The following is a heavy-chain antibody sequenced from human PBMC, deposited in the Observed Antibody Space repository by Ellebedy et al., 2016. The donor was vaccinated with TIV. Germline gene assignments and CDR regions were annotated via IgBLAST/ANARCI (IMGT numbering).Heavy chain of an antibody. Sequence: GGSLRLXCAASGFTFRSYSMNWVRQAPGKGLEWVSYISSSSSTIYYADSVKGRFTISRDNAKNSLYLQMNSLRAEDTAVYYCVRAPRGQYYFDYWGQGTLVTVSS. CDR3: VRAPRGQYYFDY. CDR2: ISSSSSTI. CDR1: GFTFRSYS. J-gene: IGHJ4*02. V-gene: IGHV3-48*01. D-gene: IGHD5-12*01.